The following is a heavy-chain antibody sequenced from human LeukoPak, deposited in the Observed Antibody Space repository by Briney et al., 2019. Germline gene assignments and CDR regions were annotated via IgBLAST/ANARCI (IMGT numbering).Heavy chain of an antibody. CDR2: IDPRDSYT. CDR1: GYSFTNYW. Sequence: GESLTISCKGSGYSFTNYWISWVRQMPGKGLEWMGRIDPRDSYTKYSPSFEGHVTISVDRPISSAFLQWNSLKASDSAMYYCATGASKVTTDFANYWGQGTQVAVSS. CDR3: ATGASKVTTDFANY. D-gene: IGHD4-17*01. J-gene: IGHJ4*02. V-gene: IGHV5-10-1*01.